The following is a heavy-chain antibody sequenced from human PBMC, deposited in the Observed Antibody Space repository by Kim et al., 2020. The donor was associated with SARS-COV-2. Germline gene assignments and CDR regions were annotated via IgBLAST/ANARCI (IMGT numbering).Heavy chain of an antibody. V-gene: IGHV1-2*02. J-gene: IGHJ3*02. CDR3: ARVQGYNWNDIVAFDI. D-gene: IGHD1-20*01. Sequence: KFQGRVTMTRDTSISTAYMELSRLRSDDTAVYYCARVQGYNWNDIVAFDIWGQGTMVTVSS.